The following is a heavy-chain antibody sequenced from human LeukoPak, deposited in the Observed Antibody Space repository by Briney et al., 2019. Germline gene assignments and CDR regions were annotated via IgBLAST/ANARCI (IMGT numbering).Heavy chain of an antibody. Sequence: SETLSLTCTVSGGSISSSSYYWGWIRQPPGKGLEWIGSIYYSGSTYYNPSLKSRVTISVDTSKNQFSLKLSSVTAADTAVYYCASCYSNRLFDYWGQGTLVTVSS. CDR1: GGSISSSSYY. D-gene: IGHD4-4*01. J-gene: IGHJ4*02. CDR3: ASCYSNRLFDY. V-gene: IGHV4-39*01. CDR2: IYYSGST.